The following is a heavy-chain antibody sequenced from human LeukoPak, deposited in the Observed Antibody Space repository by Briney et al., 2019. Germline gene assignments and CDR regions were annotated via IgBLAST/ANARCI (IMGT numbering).Heavy chain of an antibody. D-gene: IGHD6-13*01. Sequence: GGSLRLSCAASGFTFSSYAMHWVRQAPGKGLEWVAVISYDGSNKYYADSVKGRFTISRDNSKNTLYLQMNSLRAEDTAVYYCAIFTKYSSSWYIFAFDIWGQGTMVTVSS. J-gene: IGHJ3*02. CDR3: AIFTKYSSSWYIFAFDI. V-gene: IGHV3-30-3*01. CDR1: GFTFSSYA. CDR2: ISYDGSNK.